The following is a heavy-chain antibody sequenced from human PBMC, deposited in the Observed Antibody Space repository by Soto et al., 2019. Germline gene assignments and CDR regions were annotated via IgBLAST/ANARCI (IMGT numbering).Heavy chain of an antibody. J-gene: IGHJ3*02. D-gene: IGHD3-16*01. CDR2: IYYSGST. Sequence: SETLSLTCTVSGGSISSSSYYWGWIRQPPGKGLEWIGSIYYSGSTYYNPSLKSRVTISVDTSKNQFSLKLSSVTAADTAVYYCARTVRGTTGAIWGQGTMVTVSS. V-gene: IGHV4-39*01. CDR1: GGSISSSSYY. CDR3: ARTVRGTTGAI.